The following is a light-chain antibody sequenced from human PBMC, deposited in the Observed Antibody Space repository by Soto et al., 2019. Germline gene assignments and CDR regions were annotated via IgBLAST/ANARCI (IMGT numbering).Light chain of an antibody. V-gene: IGKV4-1*01. CDR1: LNIYFRSNNRNY. J-gene: IGKJ4*01. CDR2: WAS. CDR3: QQYYTTPLT. Sequence: DIVMTQSPDSLRVSLGERATITCTSSLNIYFRSNNRNYLAWYQQKSGQPPKLLIYWASTREPGVPDRFSGSGSGTYFTLTIDNVQPDDVAVYYCQQYYTTPLTFGGGTSVDIK.